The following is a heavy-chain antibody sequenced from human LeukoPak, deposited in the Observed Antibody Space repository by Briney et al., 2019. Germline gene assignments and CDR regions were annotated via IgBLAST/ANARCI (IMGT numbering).Heavy chain of an antibody. CDR1: GFTFSSYW. CDR3: ARRIQGMAPYYFDY. CDR2: INCDGGST. Sequence: PGGSLRLSCTASGFTFSSYWMHWVRQAPGKGLVWVSRINCDGGSTSYADSVKGRFTISRDNAKNTLYLQMNSLRAEDTAVYYCARRIQGMAPYYFDYWGQGTLVTVSS. V-gene: IGHV3-74*01. D-gene: IGHD5-24*01. J-gene: IGHJ4*02.